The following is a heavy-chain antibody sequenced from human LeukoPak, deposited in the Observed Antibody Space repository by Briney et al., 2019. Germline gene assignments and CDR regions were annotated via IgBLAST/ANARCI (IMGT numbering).Heavy chain of an antibody. CDR2: ISSVSSTI. J-gene: IGHJ4*02. CDR1: GFTFSSYS. V-gene: IGHV3-48*01. CDR3: ARGIGTGRQPFDY. Sequence: TGGSLRLSCAASGFTFSSYSMNWVRQAPGKGLEWVSYISSVSSTIYCADSVKGRFTISRDNAKNSLYLQMNSLRAEDTAVYYCARGIGTGRQPFDYWGQGTLVTVSS. D-gene: IGHD1-1*01.